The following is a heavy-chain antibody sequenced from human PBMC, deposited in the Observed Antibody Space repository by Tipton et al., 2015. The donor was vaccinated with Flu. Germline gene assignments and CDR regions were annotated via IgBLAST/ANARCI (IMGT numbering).Heavy chain of an antibody. V-gene: IGHV4-39*07. D-gene: IGHD2-21*02. CDR1: GGSISSSSYY. Sequence: TLSLTCTVSGGSISSSSYYWSWIRQPPGKGLEWIGSIYYSGSTYYNPSLKSRVTISVDTSKNQFSLKLSSVTAADTAVYYCARDPIGGVTDKDAFDIWGQGTMVTVSS. CDR3: ARDPIGGVTDKDAFDI. CDR2: IYYSGST. J-gene: IGHJ3*02.